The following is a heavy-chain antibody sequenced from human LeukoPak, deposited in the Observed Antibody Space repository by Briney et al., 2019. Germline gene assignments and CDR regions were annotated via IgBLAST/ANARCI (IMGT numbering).Heavy chain of an antibody. D-gene: IGHD4-17*01. Sequence: GGSLRLSCAASGFTFSSYSMNWVRQAPGKGLEWVSSISSSSSYIYYADSVKGRFTISRDNAKNSLYLQMNSLRAEDTAVYYCARDYGDYVGEHFDYCGQGTLVTVSS. V-gene: IGHV3-21*01. CDR2: ISSSSSYI. J-gene: IGHJ4*02. CDR3: ARDYGDYVGEHFDY. CDR1: GFTFSSYS.